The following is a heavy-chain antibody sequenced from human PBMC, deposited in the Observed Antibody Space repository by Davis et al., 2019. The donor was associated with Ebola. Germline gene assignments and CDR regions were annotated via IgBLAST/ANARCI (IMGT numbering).Heavy chain of an antibody. CDR2: IKQDGSEK. CDR3: AKDMRDYYDSSGHDY. V-gene: IGHV3-7*03. CDR1: GFTFSSYW. Sequence: GESLKISCAASGFTFSSYWMSWVRQAPGKGLEWVANIKQDGSEKYYVDSVKGRFTISRDNAKNSLYLQMNSLRTEDTALYYCAKDMRDYYDSSGHDYWGQGTLVTVSS. D-gene: IGHD3-22*01. J-gene: IGHJ4*02.